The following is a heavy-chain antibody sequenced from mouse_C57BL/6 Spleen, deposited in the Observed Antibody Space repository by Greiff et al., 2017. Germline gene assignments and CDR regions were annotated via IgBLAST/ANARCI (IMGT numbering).Heavy chain of an antibody. V-gene: IGHV7-3*01. Sequence: EVKLVESGGGLVQPGGSLSLSCAASGFTFTDYYMSWVRQPPGKALEWLGFIRNKANGYTTESSASVKGRFTISRDNSQSILYLQMNALRAEDSATYYCARNYGSRGYFDYWGQGTTLTVSS. CDR1: GFTFTDYY. CDR3: ARNYGSRGYFDY. J-gene: IGHJ2*01. D-gene: IGHD1-1*01. CDR2: IRNKANGYTT.